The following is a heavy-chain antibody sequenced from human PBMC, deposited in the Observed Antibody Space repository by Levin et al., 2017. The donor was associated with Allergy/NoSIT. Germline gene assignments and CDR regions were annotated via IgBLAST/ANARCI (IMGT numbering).Heavy chain of an antibody. D-gene: IGHD5-24*01. CDR2: MYPGSST. CDR1: GFSVSSNY. V-gene: IGHV3-66*01. CDR3: ARVVYGRGATIYTYYYMDV. J-gene: IGHJ6*03. Sequence: AGGSLRLSCAASGFSVSSNYMSWVRQPPGKGLEWVSVMYPGSSTYNADSVKGRFTISRDNSKNTLFLQMNSLRAEDTAVYYCARVVYGRGATIYTYYYMDVWGKGTTVTVSS.